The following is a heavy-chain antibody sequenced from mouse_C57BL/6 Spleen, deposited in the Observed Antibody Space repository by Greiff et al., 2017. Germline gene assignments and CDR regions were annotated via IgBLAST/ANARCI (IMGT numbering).Heavy chain of an antibody. V-gene: IGHV5-6*01. J-gene: IGHJ4*01. Sequence: EVQLVESGGDLVKPGGSLKLSCAASGFTFSSYGMSWVRQTPDKRLEWVATISSGGSYTYYPDSVKGRFTISRDNAKNTLYLQMSSLKSEDTSMYYCARYDYDGYAMDYWGQRTSVTVSS. CDR1: GFTFSSYG. CDR3: ARYDYDGYAMDY. CDR2: ISSGGSYT. D-gene: IGHD2-4*01.